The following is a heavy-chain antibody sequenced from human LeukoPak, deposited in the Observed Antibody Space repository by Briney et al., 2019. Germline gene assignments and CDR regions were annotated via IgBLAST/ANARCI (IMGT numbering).Heavy chain of an antibody. V-gene: IGHV3-21*01. Sequence: GGFLRLSCAASGFTFSSYSMNWVRQAPGKGLEWVSSISSSSSYICYADSVKGRFTISRDNAKNSLYLQMNSLRAEDTAVYYCARDTTLVVPAATLDYWGQGTLVTVSS. CDR1: GFTFSSYS. CDR3: ARDTTLVVPAATLDY. J-gene: IGHJ4*02. D-gene: IGHD2-2*01. CDR2: ISSSSSYI.